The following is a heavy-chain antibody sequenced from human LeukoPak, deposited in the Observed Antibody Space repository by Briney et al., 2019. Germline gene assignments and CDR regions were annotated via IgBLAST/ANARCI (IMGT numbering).Heavy chain of an antibody. CDR2: ISSSSRTI. CDR3: AKVESTIAAAGTPHWRMDV. Sequence: GGSLRLSCAASGFTFSSYSMNWVRQAPGKGLEWVSYISSSSRTIYYADSVKGRFTISRDNSKNTLYLQMNSLRVEDTAIYYCAKVESTIAAAGTPHWRMDVWGQGTTVTVSS. J-gene: IGHJ6*02. D-gene: IGHD6-13*01. V-gene: IGHV3-48*01. CDR1: GFTFSSYS.